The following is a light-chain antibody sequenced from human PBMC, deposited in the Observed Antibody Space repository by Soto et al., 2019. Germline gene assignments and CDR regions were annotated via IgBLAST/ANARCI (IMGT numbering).Light chain of an antibody. J-gene: IGLJ1*01. CDR1: TSNIGADCD. CDR3: QSYDNSLSASV. V-gene: IGLV1-40*01. CDR2: GNT. Sequence: QSVLTQPPSVSGAPGQRVTISCTGTTSNIGADCDVHWYQQLPGMAPKLLIYGNTNRPSGVPVRFSASKSGTSASLAITGLQAEDEADYYCQSYDNSLSASVFGPGTKVTVL.